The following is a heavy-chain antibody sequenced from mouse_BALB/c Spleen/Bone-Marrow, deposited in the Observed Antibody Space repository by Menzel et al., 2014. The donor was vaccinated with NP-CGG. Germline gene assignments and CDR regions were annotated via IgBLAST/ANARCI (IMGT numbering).Heavy chain of an antibody. V-gene: IGHV5-12-1*01. CDR3: ARHYGYGAMDY. CDR1: GFAFSSYD. D-gene: IGHD1-2*01. Sequence: EVKLVESGGGLVKPGGSLKLSCAASGFAFSSYDMSWVRQTPEKRLEWVAYISSGGGSTYYPDTVKGRFTISRDNAKNTLSLQMSSLKSEDTAMYYCARHYGYGAMDYWGQGTSVTVSS. J-gene: IGHJ4*01. CDR2: ISSGGGST.